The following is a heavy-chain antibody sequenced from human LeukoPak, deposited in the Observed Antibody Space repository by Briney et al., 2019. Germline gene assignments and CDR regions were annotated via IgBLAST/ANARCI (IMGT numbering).Heavy chain of an antibody. D-gene: IGHD5-24*01. CDR1: GFSFSGYS. J-gene: IGHJ4*02. CDR3: ARVGEMATIVSYFDY. V-gene: IGHV3-48*04. Sequence: GGSLRLSCVASGFSFSGYSMNWVRQAPGKGLDWVSYISSGSRTIFYGDSVKGRFTISRDNAKNSLYLQMNSLRAEDTAVYYCARVGEMATIVSYFDYWGQGTLVTVSS. CDR2: ISSGSRTI.